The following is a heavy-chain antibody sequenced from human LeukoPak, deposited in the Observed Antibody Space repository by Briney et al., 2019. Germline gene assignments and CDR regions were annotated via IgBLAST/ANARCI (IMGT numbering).Heavy chain of an antibody. CDR3: ARLDPLGFCSSTSCFAFDI. CDR1: GYSFTSYW. CDR2: IYPGDSDT. Sequence: GESLKISCKGSGYSFTSYWIGWVRQMPGKGLEWMGIIYPGDSDTRYSPSFQGQVTISADKSISTAYLRWSSLKASDTAMYYCARLDPLGFCSSTSCFAFDIWGQGTMVTVSS. D-gene: IGHD2-2*01. J-gene: IGHJ3*02. V-gene: IGHV5-51*01.